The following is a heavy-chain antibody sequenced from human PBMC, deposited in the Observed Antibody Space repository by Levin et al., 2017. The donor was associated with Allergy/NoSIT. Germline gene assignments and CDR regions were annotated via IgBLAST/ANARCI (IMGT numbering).Heavy chain of an antibody. CDR1: GGTFSSYA. CDR3: ARAPTYQLLYVVPGYFDY. J-gene: IGHJ4*02. Sequence: GASVKVSCKASGGTFSSYAISWVRQAPGQGLEWMGGIIPIFGTANYAQKFQGRVTITADESTSTAYMELSSLRSEDTAVYYCARAPTYQLLYVVPGYFDYWGQGTLVTVSS. D-gene: IGHD2-2*02. V-gene: IGHV1-69*13. CDR2: IIPIFGTA.